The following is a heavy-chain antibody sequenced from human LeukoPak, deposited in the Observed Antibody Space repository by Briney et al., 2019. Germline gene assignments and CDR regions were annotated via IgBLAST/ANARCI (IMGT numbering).Heavy chain of an antibody. J-gene: IGHJ5*02. CDR1: SGSFSGYY. Sequence: SETLSLTCAVYSGSFSGYYWSWIRQPPGKGLEWIGEINHSGSTNYNPSLKSRVTISVDTSKNQFSLKLSSVTAADTAVYYCARGRSYYDFWSGYGSRNWFDPWGQGTLVTVSS. V-gene: IGHV4-34*01. D-gene: IGHD3-3*01. CDR2: INHSGST. CDR3: ARGRSYYDFWSGYGSRNWFDP.